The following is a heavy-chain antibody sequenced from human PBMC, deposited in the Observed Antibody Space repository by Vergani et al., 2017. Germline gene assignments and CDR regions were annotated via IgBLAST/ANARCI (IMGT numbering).Heavy chain of an antibody. CDR3: ARSQVVVAATLDY. Sequence: QVQLQQWGAGLLKPSETLSLTCAVYGGSFSGYYWSWIRQPPGKGLERIGEINHSGSTNYNPSLKSRVTISVDTSKNQHSLKLSSVTAADTAVYYCARSQVVVAATLDYWGQGTLVTVSS. V-gene: IGHV4-34*01. D-gene: IGHD2-15*01. CDR1: GGSFSGYY. CDR2: INHSGST. J-gene: IGHJ4*02.